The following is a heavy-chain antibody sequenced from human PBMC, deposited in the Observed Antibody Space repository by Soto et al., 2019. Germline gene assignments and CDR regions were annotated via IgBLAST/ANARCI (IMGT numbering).Heavy chain of an antibody. V-gene: IGHV1-69*13. Sequence: SVKVSCKASGGTFSSYAISWVRQAPGQGLEWMGGIIPIFGTANYAQKFQGRVTITADESTSTAYMELSSLRSEDTAVYYCAGGYCSGGSCHKDNWFDPWGQGTLVTSPQ. D-gene: IGHD2-15*01. CDR2: IIPIFGTA. CDR1: GGTFSSYA. CDR3: AGGYCSGGSCHKDNWFDP. J-gene: IGHJ5*02.